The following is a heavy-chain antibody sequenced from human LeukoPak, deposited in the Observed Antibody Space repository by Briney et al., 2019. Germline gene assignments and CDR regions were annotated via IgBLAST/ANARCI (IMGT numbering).Heavy chain of an antibody. D-gene: IGHD2-2*02. V-gene: IGHV3-20*04. J-gene: IGHJ3*02. CDR2: INWNGDST. CDR3: ARCSRSSTDCYREFDI. CDR1: GSTVDEYG. Sequence: PGGSLRLSCPASGSTVDEYGMRWVRQGPGKGLGWVSAINWNGDSTGYVDSVRGRFTISRDNAKNSLYLQMNSLRAEDTALYYCARCSRSSTDCYREFDIWGQGTMVTISS.